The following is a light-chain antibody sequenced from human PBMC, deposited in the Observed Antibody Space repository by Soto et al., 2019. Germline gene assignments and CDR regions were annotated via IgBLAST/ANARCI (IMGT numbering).Light chain of an antibody. CDR2: GAS. Sequence: DAQLTQSPSSLSASVGDSVTITCRASLSIGTYLNWYRRKPGKAPDLLIYGASTLQSGAPTRFSGGGSGTYFTLTIRSLQPADSASYFCQQSYSGVTFGQGTRLAI. V-gene: IGKV1-39*01. CDR3: QQSYSGVT. J-gene: IGKJ5*01. CDR1: LSIGTY.